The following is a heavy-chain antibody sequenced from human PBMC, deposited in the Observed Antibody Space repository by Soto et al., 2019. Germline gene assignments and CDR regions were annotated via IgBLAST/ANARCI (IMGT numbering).Heavy chain of an antibody. CDR3: SRRSSGWYFDY. CDR2: ISGSGGST. V-gene: IGHV3-23*01. D-gene: IGHD6-19*01. CDR1: GFTFSSYA. Sequence: EVQLLESGGGLVQPGGSLRLSCVASGFTFSSYAMSWVRQAPGKGLEWVSVISGSGGSTYYADSVKGRFTISRDNSKNTLYLQMNSLRAEHTAVYYCSRRSSGWYFDYWGQGTLVTVSS. J-gene: IGHJ4*02.